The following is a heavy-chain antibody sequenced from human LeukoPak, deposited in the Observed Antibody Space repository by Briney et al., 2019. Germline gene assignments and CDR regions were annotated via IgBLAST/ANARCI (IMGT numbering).Heavy chain of an antibody. J-gene: IGHJ4*02. CDR3: ARLYGSGSYYYFDY. CDR1: GGSISSGGYY. V-gene: IGHV4-31*03. D-gene: IGHD3-10*01. CDR2: IYYSGST. Sequence: SQTLSLTCTVSGGSISSGGYYWNWIRQHPGKGLEWIGYIYYSGSTDYNPSLKSRVTISADTSKNQFSLKLSSVTAADTAVYYCARLYGSGSYYYFDYWGQGTLVTVSS.